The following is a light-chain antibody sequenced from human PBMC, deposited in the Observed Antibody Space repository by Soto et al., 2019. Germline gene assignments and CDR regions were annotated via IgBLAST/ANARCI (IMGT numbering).Light chain of an antibody. Sequence: QSALTQPPSASGSPGQSVTISCTGTSSDVGAYNYVSWYHHHPGKAPKLMVYEVNKRPSGVPDRFSGSKSGNTASLTVSGLQAEDEADYSCTSHACTINFPYIFGTGTKLTVL. J-gene: IGLJ1*01. CDR3: TSHACTINFPYI. CDR1: SSDVGAYNY. V-gene: IGLV2-8*01. CDR2: EVN.